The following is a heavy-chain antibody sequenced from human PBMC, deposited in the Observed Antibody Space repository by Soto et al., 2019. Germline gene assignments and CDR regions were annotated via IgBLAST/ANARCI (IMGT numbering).Heavy chain of an antibody. CDR1: GGTFSPYT. Sequence: QVQLVQSEAEVKKPGSSVKVSCKASGGTFSPYTVNWVRQAPGQGLEWMGRIIPFLGVTNYAQKFQARVTLTADTSTTTAYMELSGLRFEDTAVYYCARDWESTVSTWSFGAFWGRGTLVTVSS. D-gene: IGHD3-10*01. CDR3: ARDWESTVSTWSFGAF. V-gene: IGHV1-69*08. CDR2: IIPFLGVT. J-gene: IGHJ4*02.